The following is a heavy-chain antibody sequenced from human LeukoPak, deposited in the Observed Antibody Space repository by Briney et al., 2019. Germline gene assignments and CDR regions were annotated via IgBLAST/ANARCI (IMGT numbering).Heavy chain of an antibody. CDR1: GFTFGDHS. V-gene: IGHV3-49*04. D-gene: IGHD1-26*01. CDR2: ITSKPFGETS. Sequence: GGSLRLSCTGSGFTFGDHSMSWVRQAPGKGLEWIGFITSKPFGETSHYAASVSGRFTFSRDDSKSIAYLQMNSLKTEDTAVYYCTRILLKWELPGSDAFDIWGEGTMVTVSS. J-gene: IGHJ3*02. CDR3: TRILLKWELPGSDAFDI.